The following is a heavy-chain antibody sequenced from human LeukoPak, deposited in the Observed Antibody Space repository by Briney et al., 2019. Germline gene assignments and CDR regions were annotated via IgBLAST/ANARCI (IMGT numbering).Heavy chain of an antibody. V-gene: IGHV1-2*02. Sequence: GASVKVSCKASGYTFTGYYMHWVRQAPGQGLEWMGWINPNSGGTNYAQKFQGRVTMTRDTSISTAYMELSRLRSDDTAVYYCARGDCSSTSCYIINWFDSWGQGTLVTVSS. CDR1: GYTFTGYY. CDR2: INPNSGGT. CDR3: ARGDCSSTSCYIINWFDS. J-gene: IGHJ5*01. D-gene: IGHD2-2*01.